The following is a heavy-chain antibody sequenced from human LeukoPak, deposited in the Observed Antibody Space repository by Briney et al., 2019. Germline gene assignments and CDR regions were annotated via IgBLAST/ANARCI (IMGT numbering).Heavy chain of an antibody. CDR2: INPNSGGT. J-gene: IGHJ2*01. CDR3: ARAALKAYWYFDL. CDR1: GYTFTGYY. V-gene: IGHV1-2*04. Sequence: ASVKVSCKASGYTFTGYYMHWVRQAPGQGLEWMGWINPNSGGTNYAQKFQGWVTMTRDTSISTAYMELSRLRSDDTAVYYCARAALKAYWYFDLWGRGTLVTVSS.